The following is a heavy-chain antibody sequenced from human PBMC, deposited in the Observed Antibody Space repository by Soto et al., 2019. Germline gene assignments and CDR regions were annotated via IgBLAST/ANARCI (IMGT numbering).Heavy chain of an antibody. D-gene: IGHD3-10*01. CDR1: GFTFSSYG. CDR3: AKDQLWFGELETYFDY. J-gene: IGHJ4*02. CDR2: ISYDGSNK. Sequence: GGSLRLSCAASGFTFSSYGMHWVRQAPGKGLEWVAVISYDGSNKYYADSVKGRFTISRDNSKNTLYLQMNSLRAEDTAVYYCAKDQLWFGELETYFDYWGQGTLVTDSS. V-gene: IGHV3-30*18.